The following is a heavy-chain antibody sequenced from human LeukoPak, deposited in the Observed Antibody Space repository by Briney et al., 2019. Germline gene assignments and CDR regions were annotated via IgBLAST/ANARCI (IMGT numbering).Heavy chain of an antibody. CDR2: INHSGGT. V-gene: IGHV4-34*01. CDR1: GGSFSGYY. CDR3: ARGQIVDYSNDIWFDP. J-gene: IGHJ5*02. D-gene: IGHD4-11*01. Sequence: SETLSLTCAVYGGSFSGYYWSWIRQPPGKGLEWIGEINHSGGTNYNPSLKSRVTISVDTSKNQFSLKLSSVTAADTAVYYCARGQIVDYSNDIWFDPWGQGTLVTVSS.